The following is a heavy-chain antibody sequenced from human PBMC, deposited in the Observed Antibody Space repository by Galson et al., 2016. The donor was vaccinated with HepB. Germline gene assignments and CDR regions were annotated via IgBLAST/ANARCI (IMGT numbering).Heavy chain of an antibody. CDR1: GFTFSNSA. CDR2: INSKGDSA. D-gene: IGHD5-24*01. J-gene: IGHJ4*02. CDR3: ARNNDGYDY. V-gene: IGHV3-64*01. Sequence: SLRLSCAASGFTFSNSAMHWARQAPGRGLESVSAINSKGDSAYYGNSVKGRFTVSRDNSKNTLYLHMGSLRAEDLAVYYCARNNDGYDYWGQGTLVTVSS.